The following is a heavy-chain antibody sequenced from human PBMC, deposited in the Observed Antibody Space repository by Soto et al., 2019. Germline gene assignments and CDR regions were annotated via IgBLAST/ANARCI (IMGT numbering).Heavy chain of an antibody. CDR2: INAGNGNT. D-gene: IGHD3-22*01. Sequence: QVQLVQSGAEEMKPGASVKVSCKASGSTLTRYSIHWVRQAPGQRLEWMGWINAGNGNTKFSQKFQGRVTITRDTSASTAYMELRGLRSEDTAVYYCAILGTYYFDNSDNYFDFWGQGTLVTVSS. J-gene: IGHJ4*02. V-gene: IGHV1-3*05. CDR3: AILGTYYFDNSDNYFDF. CDR1: GSTLTRYS.